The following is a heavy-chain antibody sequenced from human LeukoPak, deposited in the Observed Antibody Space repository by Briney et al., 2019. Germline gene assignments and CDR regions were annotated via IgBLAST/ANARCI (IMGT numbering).Heavy chain of an antibody. Sequence: GGSLGLSCSASGFTYSSYAMTWVRQAPGKGLEWVSTISGRGDLEFYTESVKGRFTISRDHSKNTVHLQMDSLRAEDTAIYYCAREGDFWSGYPIDHYYYMDVWGKGTTVTVTS. J-gene: IGHJ6*03. CDR3: AREGDFWSGYPIDHYYYMDV. D-gene: IGHD3-3*01. CDR2: ISGRGDLE. CDR1: GFTYSSYA. V-gene: IGHV3-23*01.